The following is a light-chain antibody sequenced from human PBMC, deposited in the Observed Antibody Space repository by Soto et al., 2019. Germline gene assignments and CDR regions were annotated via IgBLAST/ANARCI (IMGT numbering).Light chain of an antibody. V-gene: IGLV2-11*01. CDR2: DVS. J-gene: IGLJ1*01. CDR3: CSYAGSYTNV. Sequence: QPVLTQPPSGSGAPGQWVTISCTGTSSDVGNYNYVSWYQQHPGKAPRLMIYDVSKRPSGVPGRFSGSKSGNTASLSISGLQAEDEAEYYCCSYAGSYTNVFGTGTKVTVL. CDR1: SSDVGNYNY.